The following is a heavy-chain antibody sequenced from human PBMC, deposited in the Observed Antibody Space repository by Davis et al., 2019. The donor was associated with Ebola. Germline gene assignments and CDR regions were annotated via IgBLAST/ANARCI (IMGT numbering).Heavy chain of an antibody. CDR3: ARVVQKVVRLDS. Sequence: SEILSPTCTAPGGPTSSYYWSWIRQPPGKGLEWIRYIYYSGSTNYNPTLKSPVTISVDTTKNQFSLKMNSVTAADTAVYYCARVVQKVVRLDSWGQGTLVTVSS. CDR2: IYYSGST. CDR1: GGPTSSYY. J-gene: IGHJ5*01. D-gene: IGHD2-8*01. V-gene: IGHV4-59*12.